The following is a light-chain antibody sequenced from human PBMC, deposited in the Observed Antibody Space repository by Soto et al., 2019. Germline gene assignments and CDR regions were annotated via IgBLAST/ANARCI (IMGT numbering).Light chain of an antibody. CDR3: QHCNNWPIT. Sequence: EIVMTQSPATLSASPGEGVTLSCRASQGVPSRIAWYQQRPGQAPRALIYGASSRATGTPDRFSGSGAGTDFTLIISRLEPEDFAVYYCQHCNNWPITFGQGTRLEIK. J-gene: IGKJ5*01. V-gene: IGKV3D-15*01. CDR1: QGVPSR. CDR2: GAS.